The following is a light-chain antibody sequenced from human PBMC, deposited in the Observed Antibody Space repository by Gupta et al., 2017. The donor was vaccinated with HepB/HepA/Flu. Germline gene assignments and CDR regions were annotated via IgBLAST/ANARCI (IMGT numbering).Light chain of an antibody. V-gene: IGLV1-40*01. CDR3: QSYDSSLSGVV. CDR2: GNS. Sequence: QSVLPQPPSVSAAPGQRVTISCTGSSSNIGAGYDVHWYQQLPGTAPKLLIYGNSNRPSGVPDRFSGSKSGTSASLAITGLQVEDEADYYCQSYDSSLSGVVFGGGTKLTVL. J-gene: IGLJ2*01. CDR1: SSNIGAGYD.